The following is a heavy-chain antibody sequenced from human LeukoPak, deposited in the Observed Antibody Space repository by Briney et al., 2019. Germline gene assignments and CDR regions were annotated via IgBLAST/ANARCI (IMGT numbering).Heavy chain of an antibody. CDR2: INSNSGGT. D-gene: IGHD3-3*01. CDR3: ARDRNYDFWSGYYYGMDV. CDR1: GYPFTGYY. V-gene: IGHV1-2*06. Sequence: ASVKVSCKASGYPFTGYYLHWVRQAPGQGLEWMGRINSNSGGTNYAQKFQGRVTMTRDTSISSAYMELSSLRSEDTAVYYCARDRNYDFWSGYYYGMDVWGQGTTVTVSS. J-gene: IGHJ6*02.